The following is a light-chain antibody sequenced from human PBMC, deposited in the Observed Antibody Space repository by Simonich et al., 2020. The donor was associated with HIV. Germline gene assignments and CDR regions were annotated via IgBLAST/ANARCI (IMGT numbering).Light chain of an antibody. J-gene: IGKJ5*01. Sequence: IVLPHSHASLAGSLAERATITCKSSLNVLYSSNNKNYLAWYQQKPGQPPKLLIYWASTRESGVPDRFSGSGSGTDFTPTISSLQAEDVAVYYCQQYYSTPITFGQGTRLEIK. CDR3: QQYYSTPIT. CDR1: LNVLYSSNNKNY. V-gene: IGKV4-1*01. CDR2: WAS.